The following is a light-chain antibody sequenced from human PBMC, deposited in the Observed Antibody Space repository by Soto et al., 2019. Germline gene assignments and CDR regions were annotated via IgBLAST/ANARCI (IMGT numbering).Light chain of an antibody. CDR3: TSYTTSTTWV. CDR2: DVS. Sequence: QSVLTQPASVSGSPGQSIAISCTGTSSDVAAYNYVSWYQQHPGKAPKLMIYDVSNRLSGVSNRFSGSKSGNTASLTISGLQAEDVADYYCTSYTTSTTWVVGGGTQLAVL. J-gene: IGLJ3*02. CDR1: SSDVAAYNY. V-gene: IGLV2-14*03.